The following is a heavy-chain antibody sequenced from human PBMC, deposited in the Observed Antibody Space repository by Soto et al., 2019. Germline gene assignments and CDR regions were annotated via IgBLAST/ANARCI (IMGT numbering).Heavy chain of an antibody. CDR3: ASASSSSSAADY. V-gene: IGHV4-31*03. CDR1: GESISSGGYY. D-gene: IGHD6-6*01. J-gene: IGHJ4*02. CDR2: IYDSESA. Sequence: QVQLQESGPGLVKASQTLSLICSVSGESISSGGYYWSWIRHHPGKGLEWIGYIYDSESAYYNPSLKRRVTISMDTSKNHFAMKLSSVTAADTAVYDCASASSSSSAADYWGQGTLITVSS.